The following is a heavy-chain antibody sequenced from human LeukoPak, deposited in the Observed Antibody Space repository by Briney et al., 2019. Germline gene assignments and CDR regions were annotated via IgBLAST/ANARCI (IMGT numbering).Heavy chain of an antibody. CDR2: IYYSGST. Sequence: SETLSLTCTVSGGSISSSSYYWGWIRQPPGKGLEWIGSIYYSGSTYYNPSLKNRVTISVDTSKNQFSLKLSSVTAADTAVYYCARLATMVRGVIDDAFDIWGQGTMVTVSS. J-gene: IGHJ3*02. CDR3: ARLATMVRGVIDDAFDI. D-gene: IGHD3-10*01. V-gene: IGHV4-39*01. CDR1: GGSISSSSYY.